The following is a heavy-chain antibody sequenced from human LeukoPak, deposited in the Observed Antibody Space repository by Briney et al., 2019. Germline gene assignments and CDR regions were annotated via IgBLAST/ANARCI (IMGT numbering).Heavy chain of an antibody. D-gene: IGHD3-10*01. J-gene: IGHJ6*03. Sequence: SETLSLTCAVYGGSFSGYYWSWIRQPPGKGLEWVGEINHSGSTNYNPSPKSRVTISVDKSKNHCSLKLSSVTAADTAVYYCARKIHEYYYGSGSYYPTAYYYYYCYMDVWGKGTTVTIPS. CDR1: GGSFSGYY. CDR2: INHSGST. V-gene: IGHV4-34*01. CDR3: ARKIHEYYYGSGSYYPTAYYYYYCYMDV.